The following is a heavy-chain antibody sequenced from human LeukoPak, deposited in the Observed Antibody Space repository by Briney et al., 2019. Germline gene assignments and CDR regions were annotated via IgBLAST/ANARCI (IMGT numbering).Heavy chain of an antibody. CDR2: ISYDGSNK. V-gene: IGHV3-30-3*01. CDR3: ASGNYFDY. Sequence: GGSLRLSCVASGFTFSSYAMHWVRQAPGKGLEWVAVISYDGSNKYYADSVKGRFTISRDNSKNTLYLQMNSLRAEDTAVYYCASGNYFDYWGQGTLVTVSS. CDR1: GFTFSSYA. D-gene: IGHD1-26*01. J-gene: IGHJ4*02.